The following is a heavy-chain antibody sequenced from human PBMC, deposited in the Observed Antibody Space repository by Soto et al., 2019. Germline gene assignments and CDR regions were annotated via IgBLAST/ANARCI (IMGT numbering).Heavy chain of an antibody. J-gene: IGHJ5*02. V-gene: IGHV3-48*03. CDR2: ISSSGSTI. CDR1: GFTFSSYE. Sequence: GGSLRLSCAASGFTFSSYEMNWVRQAPGKGLEWVSYISSSGSTIYYADSVKGRFTISRDNARNSLYLQMNSLRAEDTAVYYCARGLEQLGNWFDPWGQGTLVTVSS. CDR3: ARGLEQLGNWFDP. D-gene: IGHD3-3*01.